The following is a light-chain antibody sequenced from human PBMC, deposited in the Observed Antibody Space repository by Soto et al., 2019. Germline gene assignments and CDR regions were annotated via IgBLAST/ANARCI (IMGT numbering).Light chain of an antibody. J-gene: IGKJ4*01. Sequence: EIVLTQSPATLSLSPGERATVSCRASQSVSSYLAWYQQKPGQAPRLLIYDASNRATGIPARFSGSGSGTDFTLTISSRVPEDFAVYYCQNRSNWPLTFGGGTKVEIK. V-gene: IGKV3-11*01. CDR2: DAS. CDR3: QNRSNWPLT. CDR1: QSVSSY.